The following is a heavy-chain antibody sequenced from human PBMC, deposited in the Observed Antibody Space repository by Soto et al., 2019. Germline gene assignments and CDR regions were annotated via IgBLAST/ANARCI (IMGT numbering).Heavy chain of an antibody. V-gene: IGHV3-23*01. D-gene: IGHD3-9*01. Sequence: EVQLLESGGGFVQPGESLRLSCVASGFTFSLSAMSWVRQAPGRGLEWVSSISGGGGSTEYTDSVKGRFTISRDNSKDTVHLQMNSLRAEDTAVYYCAKGQEYDILTGCDYWGQGALVTVSS. J-gene: IGHJ4*02. CDR3: AKGQEYDILTGCDY. CDR1: GFTFSLSA. CDR2: ISGGGGST.